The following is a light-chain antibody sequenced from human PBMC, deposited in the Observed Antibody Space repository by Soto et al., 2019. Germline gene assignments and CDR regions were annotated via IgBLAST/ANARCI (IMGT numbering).Light chain of an antibody. CDR3: SLYTSSSTYV. Sequence: QSALTQPPSVSGSPGQSVTISCTGTSSDVGSYNRDSWYQQPPGTAPKLMIYEVSNRPSGVPDRFSGSKSGNTASLTISGLQAEDEADYYCSLYTSSSTYVFVTGTKLTGL. CDR1: SSDVGSYNR. J-gene: IGLJ1*01. V-gene: IGLV2-18*01. CDR2: EVS.